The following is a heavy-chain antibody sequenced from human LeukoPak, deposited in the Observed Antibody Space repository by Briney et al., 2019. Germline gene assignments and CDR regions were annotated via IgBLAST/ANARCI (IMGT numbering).Heavy chain of an antibody. CDR1: GYTFNTYG. Sequence: GASVKVSCKASGYTFNTYGITWVRQAPGQGLEWMGWINPNSGGTKYAQKFQGRVTMTRDTSISTAYMELSRLRSDDTAVYHCARGPVYFDYWGQGTLVTVSS. CDR3: ARGPVYFDY. V-gene: IGHV1-2*02. J-gene: IGHJ4*02. CDR2: INPNSGGT.